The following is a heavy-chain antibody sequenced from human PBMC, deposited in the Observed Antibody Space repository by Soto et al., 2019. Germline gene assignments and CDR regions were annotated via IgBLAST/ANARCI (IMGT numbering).Heavy chain of an antibody. Sequence: SETLSLTCTVSGGSISRYYWNWIRQPPGKGLEWIGYIYYSGSTNYNPSLKSRVTISVDTSKNQFSLKLSSVTAADTAVYYCAKDPDYDFWSGVMDVWGQGTTVTVSS. CDR2: IYYSGST. D-gene: IGHD3-3*01. J-gene: IGHJ6*02. CDR1: GGSISRYY. V-gene: IGHV4-59*01. CDR3: AKDPDYDFWSGVMDV.